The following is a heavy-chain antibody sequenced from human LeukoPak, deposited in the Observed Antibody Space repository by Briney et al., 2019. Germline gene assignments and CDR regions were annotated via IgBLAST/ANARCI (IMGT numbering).Heavy chain of an antibody. V-gene: IGHV3-15*01. J-gene: IGHJ4*02. CDR2: IKSKTDGGTT. Sequence: ETLSLTCTVSGGSISSYYWSWVRQAPGKGLEWVGRIKSKTDGGTTDYAAPVKGRFTISRDDSKNTLYLQMNSLKTEDTAVYYCTTVFQLQSVSDYWGQGTLVTVSS. D-gene: IGHD2-2*01. CDR1: GGSISSYY. CDR3: TTVFQLQSVSDY.